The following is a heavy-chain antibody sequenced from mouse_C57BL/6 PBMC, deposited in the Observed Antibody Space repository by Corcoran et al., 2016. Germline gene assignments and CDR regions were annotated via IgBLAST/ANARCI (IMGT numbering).Heavy chain of an antibody. Sequence: DVQLQESGPGLVKPSQSLSLTCSVTGYSITSGYSWYWIRQFPGNKLEWMGYISYDGSNNYNPSLKNRISITRDTSKNQFFLKLNSVTTEDTATYYCAREGYDDYAMDYWGQGTSVTVSS. CDR3: AREGYDDYAMDY. V-gene: IGHV3-6*01. CDR1: GYSITSGYS. CDR2: ISYDGSN. D-gene: IGHD2-2*01. J-gene: IGHJ4*01.